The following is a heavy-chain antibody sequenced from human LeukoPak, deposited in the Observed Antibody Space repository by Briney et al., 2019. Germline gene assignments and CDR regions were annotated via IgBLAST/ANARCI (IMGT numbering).Heavy chain of an antibody. CDR2: IYPGDSDT. D-gene: IGHD3-22*01. CDR3: ARRLVFYYYDSSGVDAFDI. CDR1: GYSFTSYW. Sequence: GESLKISCKGSGYSFTSYWIGWVRQMPGKGLEWMGIIYPGDSDTRYSPSFQGQVTISADKSISTAYLQWSSLKASDTAMYYCARRLVFYYYDSSGVDAFDIWGQGTMVTVSS. V-gene: IGHV5-51*01. J-gene: IGHJ3*02.